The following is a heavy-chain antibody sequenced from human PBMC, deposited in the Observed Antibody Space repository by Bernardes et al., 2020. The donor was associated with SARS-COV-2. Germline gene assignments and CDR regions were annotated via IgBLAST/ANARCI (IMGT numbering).Heavy chain of an antibody. V-gene: IGHV3-64D*09. CDR3: VKDTYGGTWYDY. J-gene: IGHJ4*02. D-gene: IGHD6-13*01. CDR2: ISGSGDST. Sequence: GSLRLSCSASGFMFGSYDIHWVRQAPGKGLECVSAISGSGDSTYYADSAKGRFTISRDNSKNTVFLQMSSLRNEDTAVYYCVKDTYGGTWYDYWGQGTLVTVSS. CDR1: GFMFGSYD.